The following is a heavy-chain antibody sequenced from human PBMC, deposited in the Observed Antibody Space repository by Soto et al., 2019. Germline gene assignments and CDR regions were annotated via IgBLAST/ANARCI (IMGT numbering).Heavy chain of an antibody. D-gene: IGHD3-22*01. Sequence: GGSLRLSCAASGFTFSNFGMHWVRQAPGKGLEWVAFISSDGSNKYYVDSVKGRFTISRDNSENTLSLQMNSLRPEDTAVYYCAKDGDYYDSSGSLDYWGQGTQVTVSP. V-gene: IGHV3-30*18. CDR3: AKDGDYYDSSGSLDY. CDR1: GFTFSNFG. CDR2: ISSDGSNK. J-gene: IGHJ4*02.